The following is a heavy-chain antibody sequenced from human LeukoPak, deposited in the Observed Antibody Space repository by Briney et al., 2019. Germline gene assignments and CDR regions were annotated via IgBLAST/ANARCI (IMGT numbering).Heavy chain of an antibody. Sequence: GGSLRLSCAASGFTFSSYGMHWVRQAPGKGLEWVAVISYDGSNKYCADSVKGRFTISRDNSKNTLYLQMNSLRAEDTAVYYCAKDMGLWLIYYYMDVWGKGTTVTVSS. D-gene: IGHD3-16*01. V-gene: IGHV3-30*18. CDR3: AKDMGLWLIYYYMDV. CDR2: ISYDGSNK. J-gene: IGHJ6*03. CDR1: GFTFSSYG.